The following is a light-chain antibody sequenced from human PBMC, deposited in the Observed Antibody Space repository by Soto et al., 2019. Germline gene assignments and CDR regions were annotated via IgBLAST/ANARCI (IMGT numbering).Light chain of an antibody. CDR3: QQANTFPYP. Sequence: DVEMTQSPSSVSASVGDRVTITCRASQAINKWLAWYQQKPGKAPKLLIYAASNLQSGVPSRFSGSGSGTDFTLNISCLQPEDSATYYCQQANTFPYPFGPGTKVEIK. J-gene: IGKJ3*01. CDR2: AAS. CDR1: QAINKW. V-gene: IGKV1-12*01.